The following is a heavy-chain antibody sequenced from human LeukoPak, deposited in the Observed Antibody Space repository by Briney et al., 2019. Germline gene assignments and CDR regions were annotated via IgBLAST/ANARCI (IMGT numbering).Heavy chain of an antibody. CDR1: GYTFTGYY. CDR2: INPNSGGT. D-gene: IGHD1-26*01. Sequence: ASVKVSCKASGYTFTGYYMHWVRQAPGQGLEWMGWINPNSGGTNYAQKFQGWVTMTRDTSISTAYMELSRLRSDDTAVYYCARGSVGATKDWFDPWGQGTLVTVSS. CDR3: ARGSVGATKDWFDP. V-gene: IGHV1-2*04. J-gene: IGHJ5*02.